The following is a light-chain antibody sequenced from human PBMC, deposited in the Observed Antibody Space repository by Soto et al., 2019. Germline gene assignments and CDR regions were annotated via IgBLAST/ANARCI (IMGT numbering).Light chain of an antibody. J-gene: IGKJ2*01. CDR3: QQSYSTPPT. Sequence: DIKMTQSPSSLSASVGDRVTITCRASQYISNYLNWYQQKSGTAPKLLIHTASTLQSGVPSRISGRGSGPDFTITISIVQPDDVAIYFCQQSYSTPPTFGQGTTLEIK. CDR1: QYISNY. CDR2: TAS. V-gene: IGKV1-39*01.